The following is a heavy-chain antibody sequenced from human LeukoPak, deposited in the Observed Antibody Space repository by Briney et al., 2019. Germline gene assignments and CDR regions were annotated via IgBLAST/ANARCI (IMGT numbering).Heavy chain of an antibody. CDR3: ARDPDTAMGGAAFDI. V-gene: IGHV1-69*13. CDR1: GGTLSSYA. J-gene: IGHJ3*02. CDR2: ITPIFGTA. D-gene: IGHD5-18*01. Sequence: ASVKVSCKASGGTLSSYAISWVRQAPGQGLEWMGGITPIFGTANYAQKFQGRVTITADESTSTAYMELSSLRSEDTAVYYCARDPDTAMGGAAFDIWGQGTMVTVSS.